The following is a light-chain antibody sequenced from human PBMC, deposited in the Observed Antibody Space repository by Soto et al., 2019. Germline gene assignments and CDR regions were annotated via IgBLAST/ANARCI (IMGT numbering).Light chain of an antibody. CDR1: QSVSGSY. J-gene: IGKJ5*01. V-gene: IGKV3-20*01. CDR2: GAS. CDR3: QQFDSSPPKVT. Sequence: EIVLTQFPGTLSLSPGERATLSCRASQSVSGSYLAWYQHKPGQAPRLLIYGASIRATGIPDRFSGSGSGTDFTLTISRLEPEDFAVYYCQQFDSSPPKVTFGQGTRLEI.